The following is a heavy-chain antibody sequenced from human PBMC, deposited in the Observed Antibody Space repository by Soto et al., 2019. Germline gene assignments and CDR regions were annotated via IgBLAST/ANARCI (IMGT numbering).Heavy chain of an antibody. CDR3: ARRMTWSLWCFDL. CDR2: MNPNSGNT. V-gene: IGHV1-8*01. J-gene: IGHJ2*01. CDR1: GYTFKDYD. D-gene: IGHD3-3*01. Sequence: QVQLLQSGAEVKKPGTSVRVSCRASGYTFKDYDINWVRRAPGQGLEWMGWMNPNSGNTAYARKFHGRITITRSVSARTAFMELSSLTPEDTAVYYCARRMTWSLWCFDLWGSGTQVTVSS.